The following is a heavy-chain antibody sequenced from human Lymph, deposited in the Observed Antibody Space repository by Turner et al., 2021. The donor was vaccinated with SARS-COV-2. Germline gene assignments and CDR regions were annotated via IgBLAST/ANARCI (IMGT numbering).Heavy chain of an antibody. CDR1: GGSMNSNY. CDR3: ARETVNNWVDP. D-gene: IGHD2-21*02. V-gene: IGHV4-59*01. CDR2: IYYRGST. Sequence: QVQLQESGPRLVKPLETLSLTCTVSGGSMNSNYWSWSRQHPGKRLEWIGYIYYRGSTNYITSLKSRVTISVDTSKNQFSLKLTSVTAAETAIYYCARETVNNWVDPWGQGILVTVSS. J-gene: IGHJ5*02.